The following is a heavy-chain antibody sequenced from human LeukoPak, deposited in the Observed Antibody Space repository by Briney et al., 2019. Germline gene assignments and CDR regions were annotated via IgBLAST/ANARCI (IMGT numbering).Heavy chain of an antibody. Sequence: ASVKVSCKPSGNSFAGYFIHWVRQAPGQGLEWMGRIDPNNGAAKYARKFEGRVDMTRDLSIKTAYMELTRLKFDDTAVYYCARDLRGSTPVDPWGQGTLVTVSS. CDR1: GNSFAGYF. CDR2: IDPNNGAA. V-gene: IGHV1-2*06. D-gene: IGHD3-16*01. J-gene: IGHJ5*02. CDR3: ARDLRGSTPVDP.